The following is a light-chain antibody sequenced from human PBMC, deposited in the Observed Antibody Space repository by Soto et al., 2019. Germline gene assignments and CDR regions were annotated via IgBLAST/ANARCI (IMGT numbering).Light chain of an antibody. Sequence: EIVITQSPATLSVYPGERATLSCRASQSVSSSYLAWYQQKPGQAPRLLIYGASSRATGIPDRFSGSGSGTDFTLTISRLEPEDFAVYYCQQYGSSRTFGQGTKVDIK. V-gene: IGKV3-20*01. J-gene: IGKJ1*01. CDR2: GAS. CDR1: QSVSSSY. CDR3: QQYGSSRT.